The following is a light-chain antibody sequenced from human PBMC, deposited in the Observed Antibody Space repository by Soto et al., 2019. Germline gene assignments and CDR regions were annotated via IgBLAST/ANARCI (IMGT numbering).Light chain of an antibody. J-gene: IGKJ4*01. CDR3: QQTDSVPPT. CDR1: QGISSW. CDR2: AAS. Sequence: DIQMTQSPSSVSAFVGDRVTITCRASQGISSWLAWYQQKPGKAPKLLISAASSLQSGVPSRFSGSGSGTDFTLTISSLRPEDFATYYRQQTDSVPPTFGGGTKVEIK. V-gene: IGKV1-12*01.